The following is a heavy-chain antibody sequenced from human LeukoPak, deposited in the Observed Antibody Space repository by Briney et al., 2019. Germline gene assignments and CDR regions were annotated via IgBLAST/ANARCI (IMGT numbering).Heavy chain of an antibody. D-gene: IGHD1-26*01. CDR1: GDSVSDNSAV. CDR2: TYYRSKWNN. V-gene: IGHV6-1*01. J-gene: IGHJ4*02. Sequence: SQTLSLTCAISGDSVSDNSAVWNWLRQSPSRGLEWLGRTYYRSKWNNHYAVSVKSRITINPDTSKNQFSLQLNSVTPEDTAVYYCARDAVGSSYFDSWGQGTLVTVSS. CDR3: ARDAVGSSYFDS.